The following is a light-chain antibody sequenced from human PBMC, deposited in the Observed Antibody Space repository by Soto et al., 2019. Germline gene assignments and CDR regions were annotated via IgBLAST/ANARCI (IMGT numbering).Light chain of an antibody. J-gene: IGKJ2*01. CDR2: GAS. V-gene: IGKV3-20*01. CDR1: QSVSSSY. CDR3: QQYGSSPGYT. Sequence: EIVLTQSPGTLYLSPGERATLSCRASQSVSSSYLAWYQQKPGQAPRLLIYGASGRATGIPDRFSGSGSGTHFTFTISRLEPEDFAVYYCQQYGSSPGYTFGQGTKLEIK.